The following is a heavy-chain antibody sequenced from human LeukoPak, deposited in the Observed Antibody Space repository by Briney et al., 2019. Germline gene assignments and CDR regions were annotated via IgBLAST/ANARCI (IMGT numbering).Heavy chain of an antibody. V-gene: IGHV1-46*01. D-gene: IGHD5-24*01. CDR2: INPGSGNT. Sequence: ASVKVSCKASGYTFTTYYMHWVRQAPGQGLEWMGVINPGSGNTNYAQKFQVRVTMTRDTSTSTVYMELSSLRSEDTAVYYCSREMSTIAFDYWGQGTLVTVSS. J-gene: IGHJ4*02. CDR1: GYTFTTYY. CDR3: SREMSTIAFDY.